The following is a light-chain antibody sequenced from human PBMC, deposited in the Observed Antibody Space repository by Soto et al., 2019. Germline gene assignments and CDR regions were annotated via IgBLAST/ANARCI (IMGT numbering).Light chain of an antibody. J-gene: IGKJ4*01. Sequence: AIQMTQSPSSLSASVGDRVSITCRASQGIRNDLGWYQQKPGKAPKLLIYAASTVQSGVPSRFSGSRSGTDFTLTISSLQPKDFATYYCLQNHNYPLTFGGGTKVEIK. V-gene: IGKV1-6*01. CDR3: LQNHNYPLT. CDR2: AAS. CDR1: QGIRND.